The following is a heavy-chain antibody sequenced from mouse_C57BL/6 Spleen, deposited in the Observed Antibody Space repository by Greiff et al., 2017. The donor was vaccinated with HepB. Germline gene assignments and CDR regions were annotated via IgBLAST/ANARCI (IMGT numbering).Heavy chain of an antibody. J-gene: IGHJ2*01. D-gene: IGHD2-2*01. V-gene: IGHV1-26*01. CDR2: INPNNGGT. CDR1: GYTFTDYY. CDR3: SRWVVTTFFDY. Sequence: EVQLQQSGPELVKPGASVKISCKASGYTFTDYYMNWVKQSHGKSLEWIGDINPNNGGTSYNQKFKGKATLTVDKSSSTAYMELRSLTSEDSAVYYCSRWVVTTFFDYWGQGTTLTVSS.